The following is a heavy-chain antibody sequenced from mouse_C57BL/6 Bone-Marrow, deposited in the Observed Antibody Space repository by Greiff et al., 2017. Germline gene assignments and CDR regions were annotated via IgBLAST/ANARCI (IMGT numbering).Heavy chain of an antibody. CDR1: GYTFTSYW. V-gene: IGHV1-69*01. Sequence: QVQLKQPGAELVMPGASVKLSCKASGYTFTSYWMHWVKQRPGQGLEWIGEIDPSDSYTNYNQKFKGKSTLTVDKSSSTAYMQLSSLTSEDSAGDYCARSARAWFAYWGQGTLVTVSA. J-gene: IGHJ3*01. CDR3: ARSARAWFAY. CDR2: IDPSDSYT.